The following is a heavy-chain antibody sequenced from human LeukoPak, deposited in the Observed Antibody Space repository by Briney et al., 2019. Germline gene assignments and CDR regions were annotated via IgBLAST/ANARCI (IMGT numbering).Heavy chain of an antibody. J-gene: IGHJ2*01. CDR1: GGTFSSYA. CDR3: ARGEGAVLRYFDWSRYWYFDL. V-gene: IGHV1-69*13. Sequence: ASVKVSCKASGGTFSSYAISWVRQAPGQGLEWMGGIIPIFGTANYAQKFQGRVTITADESTSTAYMELSSLRSEDTAVYYCARGEGAVLRYFDWSRYWYFDLWGRGTLVTVSS. D-gene: IGHD3-9*01. CDR2: IIPIFGTA.